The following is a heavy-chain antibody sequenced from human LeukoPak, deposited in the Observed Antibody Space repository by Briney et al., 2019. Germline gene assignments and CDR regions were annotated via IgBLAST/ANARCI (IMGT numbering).Heavy chain of an antibody. CDR2: IYYSGST. J-gene: IGHJ4*02. CDR3: ARGGIAAASN. V-gene: IGHV4-30-4*01. D-gene: IGHD6-13*01. CDR1: GGSISSGDYY. Sequence: SETLSLTCTVSGGSISSGDYYWSWIRRPPGKGLEWIGYIYYSGSTYYNPSPKSRATISVDTSKNQFSLKLSSVTAADTAMYYCARGGIAAASNWGQGTLVTVSS.